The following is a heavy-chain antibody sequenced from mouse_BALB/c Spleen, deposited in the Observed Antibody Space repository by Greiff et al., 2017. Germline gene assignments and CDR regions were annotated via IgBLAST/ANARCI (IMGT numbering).Heavy chain of an antibody. CDR1: GFSFSSFR. V-gene: IGHV5-17*02. Sequence: EVQLQESGGGLVQPGGSRKLSCAASGFSFSSFRMHWVRQAPEKGLEWVAYISSGSSTIYYADTVKGRFTISRDNPKNTLFLQMTSLRSEDTAMYYCSRTFYYGSSYWFAYWGQGTLVTVSA. J-gene: IGHJ3*01. CDR2: ISSGSSTI. D-gene: IGHD1-1*01. CDR3: SRTFYYGSSYWFAY.